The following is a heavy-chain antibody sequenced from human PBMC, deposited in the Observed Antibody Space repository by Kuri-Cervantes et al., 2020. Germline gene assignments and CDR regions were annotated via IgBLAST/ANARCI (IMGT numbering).Heavy chain of an antibody. J-gene: IGHJ4*02. CDR2: ISGSGGST. Sequence: GGSLRLSCAASGFTFSSYAMSWVRQAPGKGLEWVSAISGSGGSTYYADSVKGRFTISRDNSKNTLYLQMNSLRAEDTAVYYCAMSRKGYCSGGSCYGLKNWGQGTLVTVSS. CDR3: AMSRKGYCSGGSCYGLKN. D-gene: IGHD2-15*01. CDR1: GFTFSSYA. V-gene: IGHV3-23*01.